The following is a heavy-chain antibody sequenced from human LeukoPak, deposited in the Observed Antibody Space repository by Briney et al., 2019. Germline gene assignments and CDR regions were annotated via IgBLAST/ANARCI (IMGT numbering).Heavy chain of an antibody. J-gene: IGHJ4*02. CDR3: ARAPMGAAALY. CDR1: GYTFTNFD. Sequence: ASVKVSCKASGYTFTNFDINWVRQAPGQGLEWMGWMNPVSGNAGSAQKFQGRITLTRDTPINTAYMELSSLRSDDTAFYYCARAPMGAAALYWGQGTLVTVSS. CDR2: MNPVSGNA. D-gene: IGHD6-13*01. V-gene: IGHV1-8*01.